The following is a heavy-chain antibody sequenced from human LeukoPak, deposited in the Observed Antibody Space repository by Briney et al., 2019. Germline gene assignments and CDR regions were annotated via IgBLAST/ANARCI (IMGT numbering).Heavy chain of an antibody. CDR1: GVSISSYY. V-gene: IGHV4-59*01. D-gene: IGHD3-3*01. CDR3: ARGGVGPEDY. Sequence: SETLSLTGTVSGVSISSYYWSWIRQPPGKGLEWIGYIYYSGSTNYNPSLKSRVTISVDTSKNQFSLKLSSVTAADTAVYYCARGGVGPEDYWGQGTLVTVSS. J-gene: IGHJ4*02. CDR2: IYYSGST.